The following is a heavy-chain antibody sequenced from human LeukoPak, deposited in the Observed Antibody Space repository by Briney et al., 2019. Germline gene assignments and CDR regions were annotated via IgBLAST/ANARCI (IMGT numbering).Heavy chain of an antibody. CDR3: ARRVVPAAIQGPDY. J-gene: IGHJ4*02. D-gene: IGHD2-2*02. CDR2: ISYSGST. CDR1: GGSISSGDYY. V-gene: IGHV4-30-4*08. Sequence: SQTLSLTCTVSGGSISSGDYYWSWIRQPPGKGLEWIGYISYSGSTYYNPSIKSRVTISVDTSKNQFSPEPSSVTAADTAVYYCARRVVPAAIQGPDYWGQGTLVTVSS.